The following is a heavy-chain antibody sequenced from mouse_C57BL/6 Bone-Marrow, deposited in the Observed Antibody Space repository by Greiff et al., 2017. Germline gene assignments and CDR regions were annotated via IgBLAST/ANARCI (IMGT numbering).Heavy chain of an antibody. J-gene: IGHJ3*01. CDR3: ARETGFAY. CDR2: IHPNSGST. Sequence: QVQLKESGAELVKPGASVKLSCKASGYTFTSYWMHWVKQRPGQGLEWIGMIHPNSGSTNSNEKFKSKATLTVDKSSSTAYMQLSSRTSEDSAVYYCARETGFAYWGQGTLVTVSA. V-gene: IGHV1-64*01. CDR1: GYTFTSYW.